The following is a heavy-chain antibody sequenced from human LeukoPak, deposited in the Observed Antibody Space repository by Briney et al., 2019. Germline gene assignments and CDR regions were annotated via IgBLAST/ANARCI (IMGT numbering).Heavy chain of an antibody. CDR1: GFTFSSYA. V-gene: IGHV3-23*01. CDR2: ISGSGGST. Sequence: GGSLRLSCAASGFTFSSYAMSWVRQAPGKGLEWVSAISGSGGSTYYADSVKGRFTTSRDNSKNTLYLQMNSLRAEDTAVYYCAKEMYSSSSAPLDCYYGMDVWGQGTPVTVSS. CDR3: AKEMYSSSSAPLDCYYGMDV. D-gene: IGHD6-6*01. J-gene: IGHJ6*02.